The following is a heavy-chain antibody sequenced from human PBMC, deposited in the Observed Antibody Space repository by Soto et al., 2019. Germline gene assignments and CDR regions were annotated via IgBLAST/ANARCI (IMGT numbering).Heavy chain of an antibody. V-gene: IGHV4-31*03. CDR3: ARDTNTYASGSYGMDV. D-gene: IGHD3-10*01. CDR1: GGSINTGTYY. Sequence: QVQLQESGPGLVKPSQTLSLTCSVSGGSINTGTYYWSWIRQGPGKGLEWIGYIYNRRSAYYNPSLKSRVTISADTSKNQFSLKLRSVTVADTAVYYCARDTNTYASGSYGMDVWGQGTTVTVSS. J-gene: IGHJ6*02. CDR2: IYNRRSA.